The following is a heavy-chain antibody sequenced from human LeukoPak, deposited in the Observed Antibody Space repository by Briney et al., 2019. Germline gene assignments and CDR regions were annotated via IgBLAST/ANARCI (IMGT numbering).Heavy chain of an antibody. D-gene: IGHD3-10*01. Sequence: GGSLRLSCAASGFTFSSYWMSWVRQAPGKGLEWVANIKQDGSEKYYVDSVKGRFTISRDNAKNSLYLQINSLRAEDTAVYYCARDAAGSWFDPWGQGTLVTVSS. CDR3: ARDAAGSWFDP. J-gene: IGHJ5*02. V-gene: IGHV3-7*01. CDR2: IKQDGSEK. CDR1: GFTFSSYW.